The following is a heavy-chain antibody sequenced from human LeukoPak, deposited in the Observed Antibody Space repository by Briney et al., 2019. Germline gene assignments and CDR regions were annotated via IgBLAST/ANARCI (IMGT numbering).Heavy chain of an antibody. CDR1: GFTFNIYS. D-gene: IGHD6-13*01. V-gene: IGHV3-21*01. CDR2: ISDSSSYI. CDR3: SRDLGRFSSTWKDAFDI. J-gene: IGHJ3*02. Sequence: GGSLRLSCAASGFTFNIYSMNWVRQAPGKGLEWVSSISDSSSYIFYADSVKGRFIISRDNAENSLYLQMNSLRAEDTAVYYCSRDLGRFSSTWKDAFDIWGHGTMVTVSS.